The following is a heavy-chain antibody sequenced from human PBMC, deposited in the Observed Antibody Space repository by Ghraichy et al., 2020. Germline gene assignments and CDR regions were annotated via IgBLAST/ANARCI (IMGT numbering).Heavy chain of an antibody. CDR3: ARGPYDYVWGSHRLHPDY. V-gene: IGHV4-39*01. CDR1: GGSISSSDYY. Sequence: SETLSLTCTVSGGSISSSDYYWGWIRQPPGKGLEWIGSIYYSGSTHYNPSLKSRVTISVDTSKNQFSLKLSSVTAADTAVYYCARGPYDYVWGSHRLHPDYWGQGTLVTVSS. J-gene: IGHJ4*02. D-gene: IGHD3-16*02. CDR2: IYYSGST.